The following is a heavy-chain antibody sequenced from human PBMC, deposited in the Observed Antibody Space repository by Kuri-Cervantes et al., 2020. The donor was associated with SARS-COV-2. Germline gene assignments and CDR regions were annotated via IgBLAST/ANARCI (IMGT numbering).Heavy chain of an antibody. CDR1: GASISTTNW. CDR2: IYHTGSN. V-gene: IGHV4-4*02. CDR3: ARDRYSGSYYFDY. D-gene: IGHD1-26*01. Sequence: GSLRLSCAVSGASISTTNWWRWFRQPPGKGLEWIGEIYHTGSNNYNPSFKSRVTMSIDKSKNQFSLKVGSVTAADTAVYYCARDRYSGSYYFDYWDQGTLVTVSS. J-gene: IGHJ4*02.